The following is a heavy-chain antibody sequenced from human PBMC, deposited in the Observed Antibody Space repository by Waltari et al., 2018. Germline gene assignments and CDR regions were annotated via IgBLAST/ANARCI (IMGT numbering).Heavy chain of an antibody. CDR1: GFTFGSYC. J-gene: IGHJ3*02. V-gene: IGHV3-74*01. D-gene: IGHD1-26*01. CDR3: VRRREVGATNRAFDI. Sequence: LVESGGGLVQPGGSLRLSCAASGFTFGSYCIHRFRPVPGQGLVWVSRINGDGSSTTYAESVNGRFTISRDNAKNTLYLQMNSLRAEDTAVYYCVRRREVGATNRAFDIWGQGTMVTVSS. CDR2: INGDGSST.